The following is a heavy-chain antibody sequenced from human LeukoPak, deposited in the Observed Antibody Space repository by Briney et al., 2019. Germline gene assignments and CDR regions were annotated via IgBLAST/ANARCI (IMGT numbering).Heavy chain of an antibody. J-gene: IGHJ4*02. CDR3: AREASFTGSYSVDY. CDR1: GYTFNTYG. CDR2: ISAYSGDT. V-gene: IGHV1-18*01. Sequence: ASVKVSCKASGYTFNTYGISWVRQAPGQGLEWMGWISAYSGDTNYAQKVQGRVSMTTDTATRTAYMELRSLRSEDTAVYYCAREASFTGSYSVDYWGQGTLVTVSS. D-gene: IGHD1-26*01.